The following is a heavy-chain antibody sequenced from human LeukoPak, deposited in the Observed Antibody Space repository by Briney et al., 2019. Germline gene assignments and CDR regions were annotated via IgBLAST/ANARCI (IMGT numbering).Heavy chain of an antibody. CDR3: ARVFSVYSGFDY. J-gene: IGHJ4*02. CDR1: GFTFSTFA. CDR2: IRYDGSNK. D-gene: IGHD1-26*01. Sequence: GGSLRLSCAASGFTFSTFAMHWVRLSPGKGLEWVAFIRYDGSNKYYADSVKGRFTISRDNSKNTLYLQMNSLRAEDTAVYYCARVFSVYSGFDYWGQGTLVTVSS. V-gene: IGHV3-30*02.